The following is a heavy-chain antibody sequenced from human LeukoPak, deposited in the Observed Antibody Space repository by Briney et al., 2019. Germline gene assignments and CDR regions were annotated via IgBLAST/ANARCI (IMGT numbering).Heavy chain of an antibody. V-gene: IGHV3-7*01. CDR1: GFTFSSYW. CDR3: ARAGYSSGWDY. J-gene: IGHJ4*02. D-gene: IGHD6-19*01. Sequence: PGGSLRLSCAASGFTFSSYWMSWVRQVPGKGLEWVANIKQDGSEKYHVDSVKGRFTISRDNAENSLYLQMNSLRGEDTAVYFCARAGYSSGWDYWGQGTLVTVSS. CDR2: IKQDGSEK.